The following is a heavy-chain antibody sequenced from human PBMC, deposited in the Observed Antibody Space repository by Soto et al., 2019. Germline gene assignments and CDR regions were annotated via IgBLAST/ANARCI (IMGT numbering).Heavy chain of an antibody. V-gene: IGHV4-34*01. J-gene: IGHJ4*02. CDR3: ARGLITGSHYSGGWYXFDS. CDR2: INHSGSA. CDR1: GESFSGHI. Sequence: SETLSLTCAVYGESFSGHIWTWIRQTPGKGLQWIGQINHSGSASYNPSLKSRVTISVHTSNSQFSLELSSVTAADTAVYYCARGLITGSHYSGGWYXFDSWGQGTLVTVSS. D-gene: IGHD6-19*01.